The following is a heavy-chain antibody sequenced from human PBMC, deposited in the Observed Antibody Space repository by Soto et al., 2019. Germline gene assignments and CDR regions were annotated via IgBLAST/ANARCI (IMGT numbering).Heavy chain of an antibody. V-gene: IGHV1-8*01. CDR2: MNPNSGNT. CDR1: GYTFTSYD. D-gene: IGHD3-22*01. Sequence: ASVKVSCKASGYTFTSYDINWVRQATGQGLEWMGWMNPNSGNTGYARKFQGRVTMTRNTSISTAYMELSSLRSEDTAVYYCARGLFYYDSSGSHYGMDVWGQGTTVTVSS. J-gene: IGHJ6*02. CDR3: ARGLFYYDSSGSHYGMDV.